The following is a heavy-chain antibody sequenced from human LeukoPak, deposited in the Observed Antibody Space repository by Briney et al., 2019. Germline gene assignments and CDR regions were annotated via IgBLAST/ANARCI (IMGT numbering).Heavy chain of an antibody. CDR1: GFTFSNYA. V-gene: IGHV3-30*04. CDR2: ISYDGKHK. Sequence: GGSLRLSCAASGFTFSNYAMEWVRQAPGKGLEWVALISYDGKHKYYADSMKGRFTISRGNSKNTLYLQMNSLRAEDTAVYYCAREDDDSNGIDVWGHGTTVTVSS. D-gene: IGHD4-11*01. CDR3: AREDDDSNGIDV. J-gene: IGHJ6*02.